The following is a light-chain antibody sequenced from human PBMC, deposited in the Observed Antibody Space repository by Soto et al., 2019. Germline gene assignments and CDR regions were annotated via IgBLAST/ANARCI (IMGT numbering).Light chain of an antibody. CDR3: QQRASWPPFT. CDR1: QSVNNF. CDR2: EAS. Sequence: EIVLTQSPATLSLSPGERATLSCRASQSVNNFLAWYQQRPGQAPRLLMYEASNRATGVPARFSGSGSGTDFTLTISSLEPEDFAIYYCQQRASWPPFTFGQGTKLEV. J-gene: IGKJ2*01. V-gene: IGKV3-11*01.